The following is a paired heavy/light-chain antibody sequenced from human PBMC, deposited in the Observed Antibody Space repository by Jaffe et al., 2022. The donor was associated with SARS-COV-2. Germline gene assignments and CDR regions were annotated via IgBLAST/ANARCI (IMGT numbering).Heavy chain of an antibody. CDR3: ARAPYYYDGSGNPRGWYYFDS. CDR1: GGSISYYY. J-gene: IGHJ4*02. Sequence: QVQLQESGPGLVKPSETLSLTCTVSGGSISYYYWTWIRQPPGRELEWIGHIFYTGSTNYNPSLKSRVTISVHTSRNQFSLKLTSVSAADTAVYYCARAPYYYDGSGNPRGWYYFDSWGQGTPVTVSS. CDR2: IFYTGST. V-gene: IGHV4-59*01. D-gene: IGHD3-22*01.
Light chain of an antibody. V-gene: IGKV3-20*01. CDR2: GAS. J-gene: IGKJ5*01. CDR1: QSVSSNY. Sequence: ENVLTQSPGTLSLSPGERATLSCRASQSVSSNYLAWYQQKPGQPPRLLIYGASSRATGIPDRFSGSGSGTDFTLTISRLEPEDFAVYYCQQYGTSPPITFGQGTRLDI. CDR3: QQYGTSPPIT.